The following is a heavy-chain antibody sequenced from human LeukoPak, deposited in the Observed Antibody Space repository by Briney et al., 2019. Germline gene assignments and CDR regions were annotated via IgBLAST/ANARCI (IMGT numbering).Heavy chain of an antibody. J-gene: IGHJ4*02. CDR3: ARVPLFGATTLDY. D-gene: IGHD1-1*01. Sequence: SETLSLTCTVSGGSISSSSCYWGWIRQPPGKGLEWVGSIYYSGSTYYNPSLKSRVTISVDTSKNQFSLKLSSVTAADTAVYYCARVPLFGATTLDYWGQGTLVTVSS. CDR1: GGSISSSSCY. CDR2: IYYSGST. V-gene: IGHV4-39*07.